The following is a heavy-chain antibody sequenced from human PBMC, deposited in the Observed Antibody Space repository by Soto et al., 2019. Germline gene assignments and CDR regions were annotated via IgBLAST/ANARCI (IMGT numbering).Heavy chain of an antibody. V-gene: IGHV3-53*04. CDR3: VRGRYGSEIH. J-gene: IGHJ4*02. CDR2: VYSGGPT. Sequence: EVRLVESGGGLVQPGGSLRLSCAAFGFTVSSNYMTWVRLAPGKGLAWVSLVYSGGPTHYAASVKGRFTISTHSSQNTLFLQMNSLRTEDTATYYCVRGRYGSEIHWGQGTKVTVSS. D-gene: IGHD3-10*01. CDR1: GFTVSSNY.